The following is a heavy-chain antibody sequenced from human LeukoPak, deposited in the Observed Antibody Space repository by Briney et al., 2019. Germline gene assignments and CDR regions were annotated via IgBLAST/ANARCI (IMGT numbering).Heavy chain of an antibody. CDR2: INPNNGGT. D-gene: IGHD3-3*01. CDR1: GYTFTGYY. J-gene: IGHJ4*02. CDR3: ARGFVWSGYHFDY. V-gene: IGHV1-2*06. Sequence: ASVKVSCKASGYTFTGYYMHWVRQPPPQELEWMGRINPNNGGTNYEQKFQGRVTMTRDTSISTAYMELRSRRSDDTAGYYCARGFVWSGYHFDYWGEGTLSPSAQ.